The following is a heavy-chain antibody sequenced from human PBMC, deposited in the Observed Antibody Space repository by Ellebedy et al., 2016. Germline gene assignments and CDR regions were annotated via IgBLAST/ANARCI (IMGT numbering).Heavy chain of an antibody. D-gene: IGHD6-19*01. V-gene: IGHV4-39*01. Sequence: SETLSLTCTVSGGSISSSSYYWGWIRQPPGKGLEWIGSIYYSGSTYYNPSLKSRVTISVDTSKNQFSLKLSSVAAADTAVYYCARGAGSRIAVAGRISNYFDYWGQGTLVTVSS. J-gene: IGHJ4*02. CDR2: IYYSGST. CDR3: ARGAGSRIAVAGRISNYFDY. CDR1: GGSISSSSYY.